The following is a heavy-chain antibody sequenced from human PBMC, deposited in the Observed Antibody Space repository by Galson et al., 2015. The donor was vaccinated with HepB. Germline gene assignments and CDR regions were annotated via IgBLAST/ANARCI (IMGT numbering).Heavy chain of an antibody. Sequence: SVKVSCKASGYTFTGYYMHWVRQAPGQGLEWMGWINPNSGGTNYAQKFQGRVTMTRDTSISTAYMELSRLRSDDTAVYYCAREYCSSTSGYIGWGLSGMDVWGQGTPVTVSS. CDR1: GYTFTGYY. J-gene: IGHJ6*02. V-gene: IGHV1-2*02. CDR2: INPNSGGT. D-gene: IGHD2-2*02. CDR3: AREYCSSTSGYIGWGLSGMDV.